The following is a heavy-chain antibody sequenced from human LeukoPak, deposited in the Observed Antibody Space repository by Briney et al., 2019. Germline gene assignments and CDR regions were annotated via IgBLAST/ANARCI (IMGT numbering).Heavy chain of an antibody. Sequence: SETLSLTCTVSGDSISNYYWSWIRQPPGKGLEWIGYIHYSGSTNYNPSLKSRVTISVDTSKTQFSLKLSSVTAADTALYYCAREVWGSRAVDYWGQGTLVTVSS. CDR1: GDSISNYY. D-gene: IGHD3-16*01. V-gene: IGHV4-59*12. J-gene: IGHJ4*02. CDR2: IHYSGST. CDR3: AREVWGSRAVDY.